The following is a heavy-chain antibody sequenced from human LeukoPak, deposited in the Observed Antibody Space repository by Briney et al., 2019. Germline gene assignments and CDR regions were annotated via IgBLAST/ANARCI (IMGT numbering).Heavy chain of an antibody. V-gene: IGHV3-48*04. D-gene: IGHD5-24*01. J-gene: IGHJ3*02. CDR2: ISSSSSTI. CDR1: GFTFSSYS. CDR3: ARDRGMATKSAHAFDI. Sequence: GGSLRLSCAASGFTFSSYSMNWVRQAPGKGLKWVSYISSSSSTIYYADSVKGRFTISRDNAKNSLYLQMNSLRAEDTAVYYCARDRGMATKSAHAFDIWGQGTMVTVSS.